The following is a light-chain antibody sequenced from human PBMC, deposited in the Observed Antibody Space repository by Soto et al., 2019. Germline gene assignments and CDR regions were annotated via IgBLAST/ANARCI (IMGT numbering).Light chain of an antibody. CDR2: GAS. CDR3: QQRSNWPPGLT. Sequence: EILLTQSPATLSLSPGARATLSCRASQSISNYLVWYQHKPGQAPRLLIYGASNRATGIPARFSGSGSGTDFTLTISSLEPEDFAVYYCQQRSNWPPGLTFGGGTKVEIK. J-gene: IGKJ4*01. CDR1: QSISNY. V-gene: IGKV3-11*01.